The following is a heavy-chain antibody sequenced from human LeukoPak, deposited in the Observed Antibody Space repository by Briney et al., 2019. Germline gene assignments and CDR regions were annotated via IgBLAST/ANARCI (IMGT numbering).Heavy chain of an antibody. V-gene: IGHV3-23*01. D-gene: IGHD6-13*01. CDR2: ISGSGGST. Sequence: GYLRLSCAASGFTFSSYAMSWVRQAPGKGLEWVSAISGSGGSTYYADAVKGRFTISRENSKNTLYLQMNSQRAEDTAVYYCASRLAAADYWGQGTLVTVSS. J-gene: IGHJ4*02. CDR3: ASRLAAADY. CDR1: GFTFSSYA.